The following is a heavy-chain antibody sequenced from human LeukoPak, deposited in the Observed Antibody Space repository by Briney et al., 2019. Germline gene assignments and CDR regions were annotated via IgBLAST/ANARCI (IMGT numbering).Heavy chain of an antibody. D-gene: IGHD2-15*01. Sequence: GASVKVFCKASGYTFTSYYMHWVRQAPGQGLEWKGIINPSGGSTSYAQKFQGRVTVTRDTSTSTVYMELSSLRSEDTAVYYCARGYCSGGSCYTIDFWGQGTLVTVSS. CDR1: GYTFTSYY. CDR3: ARGYCSGGSCYTIDF. J-gene: IGHJ4*02. CDR2: INPSGGST. V-gene: IGHV1-46*01.